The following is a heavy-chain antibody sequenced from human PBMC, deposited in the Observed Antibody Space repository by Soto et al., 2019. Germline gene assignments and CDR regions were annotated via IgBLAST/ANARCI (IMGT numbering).Heavy chain of an antibody. CDR1: GFMFSSYG. CDR2: IHPSGGST. J-gene: IGHJ4*02. D-gene: IGHD3-9*01. Sequence: PGGSLRLSCAAAGFMFSSYGMSWVRQAPGKGLQWVATIHPSGGSTHYAESVRGRFTISRDNSRDTLYLQMNSLRAEDTAVYYCAKDPSTGPPDCWGQGARVTVSS. CDR3: AKDPSTGPPDC. V-gene: IGHV3-23*01.